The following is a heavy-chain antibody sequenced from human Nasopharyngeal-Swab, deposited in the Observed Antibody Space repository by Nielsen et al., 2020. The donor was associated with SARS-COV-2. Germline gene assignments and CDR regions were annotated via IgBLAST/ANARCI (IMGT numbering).Heavy chain of an antibody. CDR1: GGSISSYY. J-gene: IGHJ4*02. V-gene: IGHV4-39*01. CDR3: ATYPPLEWLSWVL. Sequence: SETLSLTCTVSGGSISSYYWGWIRQPPGKGLEWIGSIYYSGSTYYNPSLKSRVTISVDTSKNQFSLKLSSVTAADTAVYYCATYPPLEWLSWVLWGQGTLVTVSS. CDR2: IYYSGST. D-gene: IGHD3-3*01.